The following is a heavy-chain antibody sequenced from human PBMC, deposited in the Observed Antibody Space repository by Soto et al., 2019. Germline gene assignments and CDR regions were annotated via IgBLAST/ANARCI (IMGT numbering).Heavy chain of an antibody. CDR3: VEGWNDF. Sequence: EVYLVESGGDLVEPGGSLRLSCAASKFMFSSAWMSWVRQAPGQGLEWVGRIKAKIDGETTDYADFVQGRFTISRDDSKNTLFLEMNSLNIEDTAVYFCVEGWNDFWGQGTLVTVSS. J-gene: IGHJ4*02. D-gene: IGHD1-1*01. CDR1: KFMFSSAW. V-gene: IGHV3-15*01. CDR2: IKAKIDGETT.